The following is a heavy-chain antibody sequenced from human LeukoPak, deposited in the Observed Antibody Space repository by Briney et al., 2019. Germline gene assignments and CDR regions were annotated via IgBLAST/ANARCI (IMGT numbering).Heavy chain of an antibody. J-gene: IGHJ6*03. Sequence: GGSLRLSCAASGFTFSSYWMSWVRQAPGKGLEWVANIKQDGSEKYYVDSVKGRFTISRDNSKNTLYLQMNSLRAEDTAVYYCARAALKGGPDEWELLYYYYMDVWGKGTTVTVSS. V-gene: IGHV3-7*03. CDR1: GFTFSSYW. D-gene: IGHD1-26*01. CDR3: ARAALKGGPDEWELLYYYYMDV. CDR2: IKQDGSEK.